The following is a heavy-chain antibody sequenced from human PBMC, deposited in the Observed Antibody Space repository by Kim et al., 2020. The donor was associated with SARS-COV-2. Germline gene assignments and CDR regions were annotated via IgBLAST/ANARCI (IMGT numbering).Heavy chain of an antibody. Sequence: SETLSLTCAVYGGSFGEYYWTWVRLPRGKGLEWIGETNHRGSTNYNPSLMSRVTISVDTSKGQISLHLSSVTAADTAVYFCARGLYTFGSRILDYWGQGTLVSVSP. CDR3: ARGLYTFGSRILDY. D-gene: IGHD3-3*01. CDR2: TNHRGST. J-gene: IGHJ4*02. V-gene: IGHV4-34*01. CDR1: GGSFGEYY.